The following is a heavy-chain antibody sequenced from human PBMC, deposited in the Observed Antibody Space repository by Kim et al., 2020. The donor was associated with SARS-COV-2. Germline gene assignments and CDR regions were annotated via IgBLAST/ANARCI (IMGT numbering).Heavy chain of an antibody. J-gene: IGHJ4*02. CDR1: GGSFSGYY. CDR2: INHSGST. V-gene: IGHV4-34*01. Sequence: SETLSLTCAVYGGSFSGYYWSWIRQPPGKGLEWIGEINHSGSTNYNPTLKRRVTISVDTSKNQFSLKLSSVTAADTAVYYCARGRNSSSSDYWGQGTLVTVSS. CDR3: ARGRNSSSSDY. D-gene: IGHD6-13*01.